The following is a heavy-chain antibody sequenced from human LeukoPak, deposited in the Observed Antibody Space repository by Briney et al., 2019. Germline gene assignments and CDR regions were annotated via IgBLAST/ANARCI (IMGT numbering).Heavy chain of an antibody. V-gene: IGHV3-11*04. CDR1: GFTFSDYY. CDR2: ISSSGSTI. Sequence: GGSLRLSCAASGFTFSDYYMSRIRQAPGKGLEWVSYISSSGSTIYYADSVKGRFTISRDNAKNSLYLQMNSLRAEDTAVYYCARDPPYCGGDCYRPGPFDYWGQGTLVTVSS. J-gene: IGHJ4*02. CDR3: ARDPPYCGGDCYRPGPFDY. D-gene: IGHD2-21*02.